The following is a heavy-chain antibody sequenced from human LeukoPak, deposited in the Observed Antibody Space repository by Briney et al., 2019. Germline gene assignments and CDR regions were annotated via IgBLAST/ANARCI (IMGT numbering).Heavy chain of an antibody. CDR1: GVSISSGGYY. CDR3: ARAWVVGGFDY. J-gene: IGHJ4*02. Sequence: SETLSLTCTVSGVSISSGGYYWSWIRQHPGKGLEWIGYIYYSGSTYYNPSLKSRVTISVDTSKNQFSLKLSSVTAADTAVYYCARAWVVGGFDYWGQGTLVTVSS. V-gene: IGHV4-31*03. CDR2: IYYSGST. D-gene: IGHD2-15*01.